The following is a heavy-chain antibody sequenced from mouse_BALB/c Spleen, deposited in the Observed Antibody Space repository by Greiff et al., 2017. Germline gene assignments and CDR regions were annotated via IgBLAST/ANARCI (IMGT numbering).Heavy chain of an antibody. CDR3: ARDRGDGYDYAMDY. CDR2: SRNKANDYTT. V-gene: IGHV7-1*02. J-gene: IGHJ4*01. CDR1: GFTFSDFY. D-gene: IGHD2-2*01. Sequence: EVHLVESGGGLVQPGGSLRLSCATSGFTFSDFYMEWVRQPPGKRLEWIAASRNKANDYTTEYSASVKGRFIVSRDTSQSILYLQMNALRAEDTAIYYCARDRGDGYDYAMDYWGQGTSVTVSS.